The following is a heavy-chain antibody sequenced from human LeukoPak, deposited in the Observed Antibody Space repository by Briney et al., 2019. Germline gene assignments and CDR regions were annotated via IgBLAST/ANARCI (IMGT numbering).Heavy chain of an antibody. CDR1: GGSISGYY. J-gene: IGHJ1*01. CDR3: ARGFPDKVWGNSRPTAGYFQH. CDR2: ISYTGST. V-gene: IGHV4-59*12. Sequence: SETLSLTCTVSGGSISGYYWSWIRQPPGKGLECIGYISYTGSTNYNPSLKSRVTISLDTSKNQFSLKLSSVTAADTAVYYCARGFPDKVWGNSRPTAGYFQHWGQGTLVTVSS. D-gene: IGHD3-16*01.